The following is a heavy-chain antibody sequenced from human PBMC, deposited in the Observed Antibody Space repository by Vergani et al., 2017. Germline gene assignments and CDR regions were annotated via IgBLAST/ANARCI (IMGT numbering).Heavy chain of an antibody. D-gene: IGHD3-10*01. J-gene: IGHJ4*02. V-gene: IGHV3-23*01. CDR3: AKDSKGDDMVRGSYYFDY. Sequence: EVQLLESGGGLVQPGGSLRLSCAASGFTFSSYAMSWVRQAPGKGLEWVSAISGSGGSTYYADSVKGRFTISRDNSKNTLYLQMNSLRAEDTAVYYCAKDSKGDDMVRGSYYFDYWGQGTLVTVS. CDR2: ISGSGGST. CDR1: GFTFSSYA.